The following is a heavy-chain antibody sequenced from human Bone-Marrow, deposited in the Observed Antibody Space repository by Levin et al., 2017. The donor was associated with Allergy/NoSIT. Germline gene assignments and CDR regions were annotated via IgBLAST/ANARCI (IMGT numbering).Heavy chain of an antibody. V-gene: IGHV3-9*01. D-gene: IGHD6-19*01. Sequence: GGSLRLSCAASGFTFDDHAMHWVRQAPGKGLEWVAGISWNSNFIGYADSVKGRFTISRDNAKNSVDLQMNSLRVEDTALYYCVKDDSSGQYFYYGMDVWGQGTTVTVSS. J-gene: IGHJ6*02. CDR3: VKDDSSGQYFYYGMDV. CDR2: ISWNSNFI. CDR1: GFTFDDHA.